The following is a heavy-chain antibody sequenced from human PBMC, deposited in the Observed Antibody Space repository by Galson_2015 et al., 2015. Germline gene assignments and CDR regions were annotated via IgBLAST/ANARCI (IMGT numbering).Heavy chain of an antibody. D-gene: IGHD6-13*01. CDR2: INSDGSST. CDR3: ARAAGTLGYYYYYGMDV. Sequence: SLRLSCAASGFTFSSYWMHWVRQAPGKGLVWVSRINSDGSSTSYADSVKGRFTISRDNAKNTLYLQMNSLRAEDTAVYYCARAAGTLGYYYYYGMDVWGQGTTDTVSS. V-gene: IGHV3-74*01. J-gene: IGHJ6*02. CDR1: GFTFSSYW.